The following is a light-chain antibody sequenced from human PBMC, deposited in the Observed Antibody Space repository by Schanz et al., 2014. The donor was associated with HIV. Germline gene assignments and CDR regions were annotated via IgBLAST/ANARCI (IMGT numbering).Light chain of an antibody. J-gene: IGLJ2*01. CDR3: CSYVHFTRSVV. V-gene: IGLV2-23*01. CDR2: EGS. Sequence: QSALTQSASVSGSPGQSITISCTGTISDVGSYNLVSWYQQHPGKAPKLIIYEGSKRPLGVSNRFSGSKSGNTASLTISGLQAEDEADYFCCSYVHFTRSVVLGGGTKLTVL. CDR1: ISDVGSYNL.